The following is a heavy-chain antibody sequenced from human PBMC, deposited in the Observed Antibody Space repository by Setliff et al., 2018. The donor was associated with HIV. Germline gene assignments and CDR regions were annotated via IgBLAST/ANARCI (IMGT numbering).Heavy chain of an antibody. CDR3: ASGGVDFVWGSYSPVPI. V-gene: IGHV4-39*07. CDR1: GGSIGSTDYY. J-gene: IGHJ3*02. Sequence: PSETLSLTCTVSGGSIGSTDYYWGWIRQPPGKGLEWIGTIDYSGNTYYNPSLKSRVTISVDTSKNQFSLKLSSVTAADTAVYYRASGGVDFVWGSYSPVPIWGQGTMVTVSS. CDR2: IDYSGNT. D-gene: IGHD3-16*01.